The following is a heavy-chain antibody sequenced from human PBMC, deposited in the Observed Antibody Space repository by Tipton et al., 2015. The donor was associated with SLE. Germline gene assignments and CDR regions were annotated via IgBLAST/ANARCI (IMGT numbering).Heavy chain of an antibody. Sequence: TLSLTCTVSGDSITSHSWSWIRQPPGKGLEFIGFFYYTGSTNYNPSLKSRATISVDTSKNQFSLRLNSVTAADTAVYYCAREGGGSYFDGAFDIWGQGTMVTVSS. CDR2: FYYTGST. V-gene: IGHV4-59*11. J-gene: IGHJ3*02. CDR3: AREGGGSYFDGAFDI. CDR1: GDSITSHS. D-gene: IGHD1-26*01.